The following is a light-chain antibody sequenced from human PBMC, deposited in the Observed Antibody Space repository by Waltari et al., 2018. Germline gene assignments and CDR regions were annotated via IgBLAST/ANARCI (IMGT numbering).Light chain of an antibody. Sequence: FMLTQPHSVSESPGKTVTISCTRSSGNIATNYVQWYQQRPGSAPTKVTYEDNQRPSWVPDRFSGSIDSSSNSASLIMSGLKAEDEADYYCQSFDSSHVVFGGGTKLTVL. V-gene: IGLV6-57*03. CDR2: EDN. J-gene: IGLJ2*01. CDR1: SGNIATNY. CDR3: QSFDSSHVV.